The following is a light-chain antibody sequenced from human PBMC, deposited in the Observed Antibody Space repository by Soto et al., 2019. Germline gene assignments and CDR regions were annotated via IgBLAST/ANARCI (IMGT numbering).Light chain of an antibody. CDR3: QQYNNWPRA. V-gene: IGKV3-15*01. CDR2: GSS. Sequence: EIVMTQSPATLSVSPGERVTLSCRASQTISSNLAWYQQKPGQAPRLLIYGSSIRATGISARFSGSGSGTEFTLIISSLQSEDLAVYYCQQYNNWPRAFGQGTKV. CDR1: QTISSN. J-gene: IGKJ1*01.